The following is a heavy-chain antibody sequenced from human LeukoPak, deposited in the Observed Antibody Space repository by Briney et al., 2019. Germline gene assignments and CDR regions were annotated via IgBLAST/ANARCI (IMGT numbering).Heavy chain of an antibody. D-gene: IGHD3-22*01. CDR3: VRQRTDDSSGSLDY. CDR1: GDSISSSTYY. CDR2: IYYNGRT. Sequence: SETLSLTCTVSGDSISSSTYYWGWIRQPPGKGLEWIGSIYYNGRTYYSPSLKSRVTISIDTSNQFSLRLDSMTAADTAVYYCVRQRTDDSSGSLDYWGQGTLVTVSS. J-gene: IGHJ4*02. V-gene: IGHV4-39*07.